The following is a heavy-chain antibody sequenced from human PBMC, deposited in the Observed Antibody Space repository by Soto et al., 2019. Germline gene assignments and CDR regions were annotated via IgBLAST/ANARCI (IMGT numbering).Heavy chain of an antibody. CDR1: GGTFSSYA. V-gene: IGHV1-69*13. J-gene: IGHJ6*02. D-gene: IGHD5-18*01. Sequence: SVKVSCKASGGTFSSYAISWVREAPGQGLEWMGGIIPIFGTANYAQKFQGRVTITADESTSTAYMELSSLRSEDTAVYYCARGGGPPSMVTSDYYYGMDVWGQGTTVTVSS. CDR2: IIPIFGTA. CDR3: ARGGGPPSMVTSDYYYGMDV.